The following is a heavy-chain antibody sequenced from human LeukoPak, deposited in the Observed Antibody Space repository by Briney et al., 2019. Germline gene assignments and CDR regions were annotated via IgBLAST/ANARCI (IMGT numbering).Heavy chain of an antibody. CDR1: GFTFSTYA. Sequence: QAGGSLRLSCAASGFTFSTYAMDWVRQAPGKGLEWVSAITLSGDSTYYADSVKGRFTISRDNAKNTLYLQMNSLRAEDTAVYYCARSDWFDPWGQGTLVIVSS. D-gene: IGHD2-21*01. J-gene: IGHJ5*02. CDR2: ITLSGDST. V-gene: IGHV3-23*01. CDR3: ARSDWFDP.